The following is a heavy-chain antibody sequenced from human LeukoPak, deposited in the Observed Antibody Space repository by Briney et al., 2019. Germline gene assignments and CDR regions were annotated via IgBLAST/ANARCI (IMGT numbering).Heavy chain of an antibody. CDR2: IIPILGIA. V-gene: IGHV1-69*04. CDR1: GYTFTSYG. CDR3: ARDYYDSSGYYRHDY. J-gene: IGHJ4*02. D-gene: IGHD3-22*01. Sequence: SVKVSCKASGYTFTSYGISWVRQAPGQGLEWMGRIIPILGIANYAQKFQGRVTITADKSTSTAHMELSSLRSEDTAVYYCARDYYDSSGYYRHDYWGQGTLVTVSS.